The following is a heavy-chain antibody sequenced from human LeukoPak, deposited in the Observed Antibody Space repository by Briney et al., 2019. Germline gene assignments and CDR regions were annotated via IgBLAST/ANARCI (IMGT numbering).Heavy chain of an antibody. CDR3: ARRAMSSGYDGWYFDL. Sequence: SETLSLTCAVSGGFTSSSNYYWGWIRQPPGKGLEGIGTMSYSGRANYNPSLESRVTISVDTSKNQFSLKLNSVTAADTAMYYCARRAMSSGYDGWYFDLWGRGTLVTVSS. J-gene: IGHJ2*01. CDR2: MSYSGRA. D-gene: IGHD3-22*01. V-gene: IGHV4-39*01. CDR1: GGFTSSSNYY.